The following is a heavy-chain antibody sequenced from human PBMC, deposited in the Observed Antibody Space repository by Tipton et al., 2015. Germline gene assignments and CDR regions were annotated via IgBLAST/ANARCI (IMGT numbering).Heavy chain of an antibody. CDR2: IYTSDST. V-gene: IGHV4-4*07. Sequence: GLVKPSETLSLTCTVSGGSISSYYWSWIRQPAGRGLEWIGLIYTSDSTNYNPSLKSRVTMSVDTSKDQFSLKLSSVNAADTAVYYCARGGNNWFDPWGQGTLVTVSS. CDR3: ARGGNNWFDP. CDR1: GGSISSYY. D-gene: IGHD2-15*01. J-gene: IGHJ5*02.